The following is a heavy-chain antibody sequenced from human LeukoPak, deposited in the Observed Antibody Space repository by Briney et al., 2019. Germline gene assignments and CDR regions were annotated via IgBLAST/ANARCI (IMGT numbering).Heavy chain of an antibody. CDR2: IYYSGST. CDR1: GGSISSYY. Sequence: SSETLSLTCTVSGGSISSYYWSWIRQPPGEGLEWVGYIYYSGSTKYNPSLKSRVTISVDTSKNQFSLKVGSVTAADTAVYYCARRDYDDSSGYHSSYFDHWGQGTLVTVSS. CDR3: ARRDYDDSSGYHSSYFDH. D-gene: IGHD3-22*01. J-gene: IGHJ4*02. V-gene: IGHV4-59*08.